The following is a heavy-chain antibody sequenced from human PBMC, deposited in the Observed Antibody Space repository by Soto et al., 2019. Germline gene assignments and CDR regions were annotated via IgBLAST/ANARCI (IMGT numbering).Heavy chain of an antibody. CDR3: AHCGPEGSLDS. CDR2: IYWDDDT. CDR1: GFSLSATGAG. V-gene: IGHV2-5*02. J-gene: IGHJ4*02. Sequence: QITLKESGPTLVRPTQTLTLTCTFSGFSLSATGAGVAWIRQPPGKALAWLALIYWDDDTFYSQSLKTRLTITKDTSKNQVVLTMTNLDPVDTATYYCAHCGPEGSLDSWGQGTLVPVSS.